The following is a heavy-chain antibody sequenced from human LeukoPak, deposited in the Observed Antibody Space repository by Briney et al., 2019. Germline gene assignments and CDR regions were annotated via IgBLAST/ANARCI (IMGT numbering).Heavy chain of an antibody. V-gene: IGHV3-23*01. D-gene: IGHD6-13*01. CDR3: AKAPLAAAETEYFQH. Sequence: PGGSLRLSCAASGFTFSDYAMSWVRQAPGMGLEWVSAISGNGVSTYYAESVKGRFTIFRDNSKNMLYLQLNSLRVEDTAVYYCAKAPLAAAETEYFQHWGQGTLVTVSS. CDR2: ISGNGVST. CDR1: GFTFSDYA. J-gene: IGHJ1*01.